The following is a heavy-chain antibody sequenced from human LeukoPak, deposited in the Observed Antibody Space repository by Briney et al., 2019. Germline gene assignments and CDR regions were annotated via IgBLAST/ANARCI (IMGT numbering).Heavy chain of an antibody. Sequence: SETLSLTCTVSGGSISSYYWGWIRQPPGKGREWIGSIYKTGSAYYDPSLKSRVTISIDTSKNQFSLKLSSVAAADTAVYYCTRGLHPHSFDSSGQNYWGQGTLVTVSS. CDR1: GGSISSYY. CDR2: IYKTGSA. V-gene: IGHV4-39*07. J-gene: IGHJ4*02. D-gene: IGHD3-22*01. CDR3: TRGLHPHSFDSSGQNY.